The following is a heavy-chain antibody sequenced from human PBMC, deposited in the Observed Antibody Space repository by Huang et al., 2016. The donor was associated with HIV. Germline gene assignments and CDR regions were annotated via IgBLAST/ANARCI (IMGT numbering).Heavy chain of an antibody. D-gene: IGHD5-12*01. J-gene: IGHJ4*02. V-gene: IGHV1-2*02. CDR1: GYTFADYF. Sequence: QVQLVQSGAEVKKPGASVKVSCKPSGYTFADYFRHWVRQAPGQGREWMAWLNPNNGATNYAQKFLGRVTVTGDTSINTAYMEFSGLTSDDTANYYCTRDGVAPDEEFDYWGQGTLIIVSS. CDR2: LNPNNGAT. CDR3: TRDGVAPDEEFDY.